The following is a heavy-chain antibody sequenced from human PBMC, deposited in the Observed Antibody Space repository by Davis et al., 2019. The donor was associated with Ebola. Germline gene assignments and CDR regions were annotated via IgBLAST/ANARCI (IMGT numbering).Heavy chain of an antibody. CDR1: GFTFDDYA. Sequence: GGSLRLSCAASGFTFDDYAMHWVRHAPGKGLEWVSGISWNSGSIGYADSVKGRFTISRDNAKNSLYLQMNSLRAEDTALYYCAQAYSSSWYGAFDYWGQGTLVTVSS. CDR3: AQAYSSSWYGAFDY. CDR2: ISWNSGSI. J-gene: IGHJ4*02. D-gene: IGHD6-13*01. V-gene: IGHV3-9*01.